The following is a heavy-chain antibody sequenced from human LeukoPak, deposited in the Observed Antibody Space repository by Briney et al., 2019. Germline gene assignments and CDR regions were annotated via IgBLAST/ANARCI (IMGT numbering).Heavy chain of an antibody. D-gene: IGHD2-2*02. V-gene: IGHV4-4*02. CDR2: IYHSGST. CDR1: GGSISSSNW. Sequence: SETLSLTCAVSGGSISSSNWWSWVRQPPGKGLEWIGEIYHSGSTNYNPSLKSRVTISVDTSKNQFSLKLSSVTAADTAVYYCARVVVVPAAIGPLYYYYMDVWGKGTTVTVSS. CDR3: ARVVVVPAAIGPLYYYYMDV. J-gene: IGHJ6*03.